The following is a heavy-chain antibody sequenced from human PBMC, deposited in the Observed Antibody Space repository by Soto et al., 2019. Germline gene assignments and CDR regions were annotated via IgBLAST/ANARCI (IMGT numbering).Heavy chain of an antibody. CDR1: GFTFSNSN. Sequence: EVHLVESGGGLVKPGGSLRLSCAASGFTFSNSNMNWVRQAPGKGLEWVSSITSGSSFKNYAYSVKGRFTISRDNDKNSRYLQMNRLRAEDKAVYYCERDPPLPTIVDVGVDDAWGQGTLVTVS. CDR2: ITSGSSFK. D-gene: IGHD3-22*01. CDR3: ERDPPLPTIVDVGVDDA. V-gene: IGHV3-21*06. J-gene: IGHJ5*02.